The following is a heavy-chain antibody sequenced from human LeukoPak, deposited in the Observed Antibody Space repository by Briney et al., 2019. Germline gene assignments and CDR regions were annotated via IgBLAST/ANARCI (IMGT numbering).Heavy chain of an antibody. J-gene: IGHJ2*01. CDR1: GYTFTSYG. V-gene: IGHV1-18*01. Sequence: ASVKVSCKASGYTFTSYGISWVRQAPGQGLEWMGWISAYNGNTNYAQKLQGRVTMTTDTSTSTAYMELRSLRSDDTAVYYCARAHNAYDFWSGYYGLWGRGTLVTVSS. CDR3: ARAHNAYDFWSGYYGL. CDR2: ISAYNGNT. D-gene: IGHD3-3*01.